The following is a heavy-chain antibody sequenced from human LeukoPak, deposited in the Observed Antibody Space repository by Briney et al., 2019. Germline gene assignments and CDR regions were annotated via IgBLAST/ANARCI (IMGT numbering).Heavy chain of an antibody. CDR1: GGTFSNYA. J-gene: IGHJ4*02. D-gene: IGHD6-19*01. CDR3: ARESSRGRWDY. Sequence: ASVKVSCKASGGTFSNYAISWVRQAPGQGLEWMGGIIPIFGTANYAQKFQGRVTITADKSTSTAYMELSSLRSEDTAVYYCARESSRGRWDYWGQGTLVTVSS. CDR2: IIPIFGTA. V-gene: IGHV1-69*06.